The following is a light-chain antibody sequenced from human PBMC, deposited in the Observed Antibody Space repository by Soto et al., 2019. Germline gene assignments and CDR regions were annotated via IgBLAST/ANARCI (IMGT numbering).Light chain of an antibody. J-gene: IGLJ1*01. V-gene: IGLV2-8*01. Sequence: QSALTQPPSASGSPGQSVTISCTGTSSDVGGYNFVSWYQQHPGKAPKLMIYDVSQRSSGVPDRFSGSKSGNTASLTVSGLQAEDEADYYCISYTVSNTYVFGTGTKVTVL. CDR3: ISYTVSNTYV. CDR1: SSDVGGYNF. CDR2: DVS.